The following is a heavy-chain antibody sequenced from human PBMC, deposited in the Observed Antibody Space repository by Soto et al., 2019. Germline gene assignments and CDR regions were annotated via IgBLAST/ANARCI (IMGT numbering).Heavy chain of an antibody. J-gene: IGHJ4*02. CDR2: ITWSSGYI. CDR3: AKGTYDSSGYYTPPDY. D-gene: IGHD3-22*01. V-gene: IGHV3-9*01. Sequence: EVQLVESGGGLVQPGRSLRLSCAASGFSFDDYAMHWVRQAPGRGLEWVSGITWSSGYIGYADSVKGRFTISKDNAKNSLYLQMNSLRPADSAVYYCAKGTYDSSGYYTPPDYWGQGTLVTVSS. CDR1: GFSFDDYA.